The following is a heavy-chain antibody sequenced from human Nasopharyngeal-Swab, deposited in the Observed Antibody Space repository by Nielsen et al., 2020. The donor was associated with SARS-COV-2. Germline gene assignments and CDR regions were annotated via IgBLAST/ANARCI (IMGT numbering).Heavy chain of an antibody. V-gene: IGHV3-48*01. Sequence: GGSLRLSCAASGFAFTDYSMDWVRQAPGKGLEWVSYITSSSSTRYYADSVKGRFTISRDNSKNTLYLQMNSLRAEDTAVYYCATSGSYTGFYFDYWGQGTLVTVSS. CDR3: ATSGSYTGFYFDY. CDR2: ITSSSSTR. CDR1: GFAFTDYS. J-gene: IGHJ4*02. D-gene: IGHD1-26*01.